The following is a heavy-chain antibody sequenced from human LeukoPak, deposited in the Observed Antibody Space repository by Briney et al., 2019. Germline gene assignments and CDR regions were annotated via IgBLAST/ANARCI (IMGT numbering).Heavy chain of an antibody. CDR1: GFTFSSYA. CDR2: ITSSGGST. CDR3: AKGSLTIWYAFDI. D-gene: IGHD2-8*02. J-gene: IGHJ3*02. V-gene: IGHV3-23*01. Sequence: GGSLRLSRAASGFTFSSYAMSWVRQAPGKGLEWVSTITSSGGSTYYADSVKGRFTVSRDNSKNTLFLQTNSLRAEDTTVYYCAKGSLTIWYAFDIWGQGTMVTVSS.